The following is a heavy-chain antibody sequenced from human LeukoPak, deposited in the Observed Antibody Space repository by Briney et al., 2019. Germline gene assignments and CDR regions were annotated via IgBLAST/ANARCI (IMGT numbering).Heavy chain of an antibody. V-gene: IGHV3-7*01. Sequence: PGGSLRLSCAASGFTFSSYEMNWVRQAPGKGLEWVANIKLDGSESYYVDSVKGRFTISRDNAKESLYLQMNSLRAEDTAVYYCAGGQAYYFYYYMDVWGKGTTVTVSS. CDR1: GFTFSSYE. CDR2: IKLDGSES. J-gene: IGHJ6*03. CDR3: AGGQAYYFYYYMDV. D-gene: IGHD2-15*01.